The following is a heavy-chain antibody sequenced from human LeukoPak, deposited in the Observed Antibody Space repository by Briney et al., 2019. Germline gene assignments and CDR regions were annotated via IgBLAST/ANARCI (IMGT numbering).Heavy chain of an antibody. Sequence: ASVTVSCKASGYTFTGYYMHWVRQAPGQGLEWMGWINPNSGGTNYAQKFQGRVTMTRDTSISTAYMELSRLRSDDTAVYYCAREERIAAAGTFDYWGQGTLVTVSS. CDR3: AREERIAAAGTFDY. CDR2: INPNSGGT. J-gene: IGHJ4*02. CDR1: GYTFTGYY. D-gene: IGHD6-13*01. V-gene: IGHV1-2*02.